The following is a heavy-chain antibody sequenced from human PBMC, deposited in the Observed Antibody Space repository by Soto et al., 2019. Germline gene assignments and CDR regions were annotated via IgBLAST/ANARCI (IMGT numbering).Heavy chain of an antibody. V-gene: IGHV4-34*01. Sequence: QVQLQQWGAGLLKTSATLSLTCSVYGGSFSDNWWTWIRQFPGKGQEWIGEIKHGGSTNYNPSLKSRVTISLDTSRNQFSLKLISVTAADTAVYFCARGPPILYGTTGYYYFDSWGQGTLVTVSS. CDR2: IKHGGST. D-gene: IGHD3-9*01. CDR1: GGSFSDNW. J-gene: IGHJ4*02. CDR3: ARGPPILYGTTGYYYFDS.